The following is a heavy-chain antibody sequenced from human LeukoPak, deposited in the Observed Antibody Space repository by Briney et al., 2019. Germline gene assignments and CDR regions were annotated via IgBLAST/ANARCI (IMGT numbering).Heavy chain of an antibody. J-gene: IGHJ4*02. Sequence: SETLSLTCAVYGGSFSGYYWSWIRQPPGKGLEWIGEINHSESTNYNPSLKSRVTISVDTSKNQFSLKLSSVTAADTAVYYCAGELPTSSRRSIAVGGYWGQGTLVTVSS. CDR1: GGSFSGYY. V-gene: IGHV4-34*01. D-gene: IGHD6-19*01. CDR2: INHSEST. CDR3: AGELPTSSRRSIAVGGY.